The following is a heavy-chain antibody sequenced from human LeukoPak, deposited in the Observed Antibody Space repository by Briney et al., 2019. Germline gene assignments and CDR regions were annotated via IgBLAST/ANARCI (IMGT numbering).Heavy chain of an antibody. CDR1: GYTFIDYY. J-gene: IGHJ4*02. D-gene: IGHD5-12*01. CDR3: ARVSGYDPTGY. V-gene: IGHV1-2*02. CDR2: INPNSGAT. Sequence: ASVKVSCKASGYTFIDYYMHWVRQAPGQGLEWMGWINPNSGATNYAKKFQGRVTMTRDTSISTAYMELSRLRSDDTAVYYCARVSGYDPTGYWGQGTLVTVSS.